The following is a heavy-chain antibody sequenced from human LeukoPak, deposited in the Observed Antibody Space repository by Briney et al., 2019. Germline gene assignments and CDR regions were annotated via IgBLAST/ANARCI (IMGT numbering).Heavy chain of an antibody. CDR2: ISGSGGST. V-gene: IGHV3-23*01. CDR3: ARDSKWIQPSLDY. CDR1: GFTFSSYA. D-gene: IGHD5-18*01. Sequence: GGSLRLSCAASGFTFSSYAMNWVRQAPGKGREGVSAISGSGGSTYYADSVKGRFTISRDNSKNTLYLQMNSLRAEDTAVYYCARDSKWIQPSLDYWGQGTLVTVSS. J-gene: IGHJ4*02.